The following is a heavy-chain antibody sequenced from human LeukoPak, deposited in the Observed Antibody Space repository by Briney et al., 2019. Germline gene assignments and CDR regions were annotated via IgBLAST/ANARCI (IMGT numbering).Heavy chain of an antibody. V-gene: IGHV3-30*02. CDR3: AKQSSYYDSSGYYLNWYFDL. CDR2: IRYDGINK. J-gene: IGHJ2*01. Sequence: GGSLRLSCAASGFIFSSNGMHWVRQAPGKGLEWVAFIRYDGINKYYADSVKGRFTISRDNAKNTLYLQMNSLRAEDTAVYYCAKQSSYYDSSGYYLNWYFDLWGRSTLVTVSS. CDR1: GFIFSSNG. D-gene: IGHD3-22*01.